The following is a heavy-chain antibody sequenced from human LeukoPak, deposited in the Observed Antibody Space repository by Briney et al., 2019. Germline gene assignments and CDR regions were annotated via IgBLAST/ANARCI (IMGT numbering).Heavy chain of an antibody. D-gene: IGHD3-22*01. V-gene: IGHV3-30*18. CDR1: GLPFSSYG. Sequence: PGRSLRLSCAASGLPFSSYGMHWVRQAPGKGVVWVAVISYDGSNKYYADSVKGRFTISRDNSKNTLYLQMNSLRAEDTAVYYCAKGYYDSSGFDYWGQGTLVAVSS. CDR3: AKGYYDSSGFDY. CDR2: ISYDGSNK. J-gene: IGHJ4*02.